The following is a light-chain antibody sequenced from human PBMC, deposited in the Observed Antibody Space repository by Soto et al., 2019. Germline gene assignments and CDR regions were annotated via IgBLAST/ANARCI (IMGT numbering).Light chain of an antibody. V-gene: IGKV3-20*01. CDR1: QSVSNSY. CDR3: QQYKNT. J-gene: IGKJ5*01. Sequence: EIVLPQSPGTLSLSPGERATLSCRASQSVSNSYFAWYQQKPGQAPRLLIYGASNRATGIPDRFSGRGSGTDFTLTISRLEPEDFAVYYCQQYKNTFGQGTRLEIK. CDR2: GAS.